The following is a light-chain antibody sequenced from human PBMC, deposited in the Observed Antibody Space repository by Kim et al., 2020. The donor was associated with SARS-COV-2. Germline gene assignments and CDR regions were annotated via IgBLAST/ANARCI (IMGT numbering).Light chain of an antibody. Sequence: GSGGDTVTITCRATQNINSWLAWYQQKPGKAPKLLIYKASYLQSGVPSRFSGSESETEFTLTISSVQPDDFGTYYCQQYHTWVFSFGQGTKLEI. V-gene: IGKV1-5*03. CDR1: QNINSW. CDR2: KAS. J-gene: IGKJ2*03. CDR3: QQYHTWVFS.